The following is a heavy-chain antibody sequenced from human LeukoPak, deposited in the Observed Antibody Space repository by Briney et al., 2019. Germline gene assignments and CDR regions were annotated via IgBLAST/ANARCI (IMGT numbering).Heavy chain of an antibody. V-gene: IGHV1-18*01. D-gene: IGHD6-13*01. Sequence: GASVKVSCKASGYTFTSYGISWVRQAPGQGLEWMGWISAYNGNTIYAQKLQGRVTMTTDTSTSTAYMELRSLRSDDTAVYYCARAMSRGIAAHWFDPWGQGTLVTVSS. CDR1: GYTFTSYG. J-gene: IGHJ5*02. CDR2: ISAYNGNT. CDR3: ARAMSRGIAAHWFDP.